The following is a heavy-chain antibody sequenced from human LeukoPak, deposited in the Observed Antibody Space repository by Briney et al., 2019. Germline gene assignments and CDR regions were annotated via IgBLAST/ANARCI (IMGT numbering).Heavy chain of an antibody. J-gene: IGHJ4*02. Sequence: GGSLRLSCAASGFTVSSAYVSWVRQAPGKGLEWVSVIYKGGNTYYIDSVKGRFTISRDTSKNTLYLQMNSLRAEDTAVYYCASRHCSGGGCYFAGADPFDYWGQGTLVTVSS. D-gene: IGHD2-15*01. V-gene: IGHV3-53*01. CDR2: IYKGGNT. CDR1: GFTVSSAY. CDR3: ASRHCSGGGCYFAGADPFDY.